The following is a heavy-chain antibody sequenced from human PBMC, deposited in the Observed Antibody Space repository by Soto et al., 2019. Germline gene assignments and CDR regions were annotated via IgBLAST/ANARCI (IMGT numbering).Heavy chain of an antibody. CDR1: GFTFSSYA. CDR3: AKVTGSNYYYGSGSSGFDY. D-gene: IGHD3-10*01. J-gene: IGHJ4*02. V-gene: IGHV3-23*01. CDR2: ISGSGGST. Sequence: PGGSLRLSCAASGFTFSSYAMSWVRQAPGKGLEWVSAISGSGGSTYYADSVKGRFTISRDNSKNTLYLQMNSLRAEDTAVYYCAKVTGSNYYYGSGSSGFDYWGQGTLVTVSS.